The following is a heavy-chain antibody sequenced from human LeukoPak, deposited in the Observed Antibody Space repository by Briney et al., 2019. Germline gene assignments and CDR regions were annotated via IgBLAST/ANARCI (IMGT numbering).Heavy chain of an antibody. D-gene: IGHD6-13*01. V-gene: IGHV1-69*06. J-gene: IGHJ1*01. CDR2: IIPIFGTA. CDR1: GGTFSSYA. Sequence: SVKVSCKASGGTFSSYAISWVRQAPGQGLEWMGGIIPIFGTANYAQKFQGRVTITADKSTSTAYMELSSLRSEDTAVYYCARGLPGRYSSSWPEYFQHWGQGILVTVSS. CDR3: ARGLPGRYSSSWPEYFQH.